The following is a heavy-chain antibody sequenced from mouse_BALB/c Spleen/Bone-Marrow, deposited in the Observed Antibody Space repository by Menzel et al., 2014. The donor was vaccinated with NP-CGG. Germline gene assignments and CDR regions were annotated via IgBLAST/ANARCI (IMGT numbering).Heavy chain of an antibody. CDR1: GYAFSSYW. Sequence: QVQLQQSGAELVRPGSSVKISCKASGYAFSSYWMNWVKQRPGQGLEWIGQIYPGDGDTNYSGKFKGKATLTADKSSSTAYMQLSSLTSEDSAVYFCARQYGNYFDYRGQGTTLTVSS. CDR3: ARQYGNYFDY. CDR2: IYPGDGDT. J-gene: IGHJ2*01. V-gene: IGHV1-80*01. D-gene: IGHD2-10*02.